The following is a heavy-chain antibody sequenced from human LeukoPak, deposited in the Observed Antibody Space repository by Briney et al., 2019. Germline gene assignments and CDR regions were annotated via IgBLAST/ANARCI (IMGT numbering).Heavy chain of an antibody. D-gene: IGHD3-10*01. CDR1: GYSFTSYW. CDR2: IYPGDSDP. J-gene: IGHJ3*02. CDR3: ATRGGGQMVRGIPDAFDI. Sequence: GESLKISCKGSGYSFTSYWIGWVRQMPGKGLEWMGMIYPGDSDPRYSPSFQGQVTFSVDKSINTAHMHWSSLKASDTAMYYCATRGGGQMVRGIPDAFDIWGQGTMVTVSS. V-gene: IGHV5-51*01.